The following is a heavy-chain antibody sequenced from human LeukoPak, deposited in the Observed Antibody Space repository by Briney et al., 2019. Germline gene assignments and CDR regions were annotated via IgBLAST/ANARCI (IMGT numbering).Heavy chain of an antibody. CDR1: GFTFSSYS. Sequence: GGSLRLSCAASGFTFSSYSMNWVRQAPGKGLEWVSSISSSSSYIYYADSVKGRFTISRDNAKNSLYLQMNSLGAEDTALYYCAREIGPQNYYYMDVWGKGTTVTVSS. J-gene: IGHJ6*03. D-gene: IGHD2/OR15-2a*01. CDR3: AREIGPQNYYYMDV. CDR2: ISSSSSYI. V-gene: IGHV3-21*04.